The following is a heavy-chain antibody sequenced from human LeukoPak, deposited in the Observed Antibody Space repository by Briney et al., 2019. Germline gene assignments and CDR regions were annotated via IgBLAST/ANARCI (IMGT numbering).Heavy chain of an antibody. V-gene: IGHV4-30-2*01. CDR3: AREDSSGYEDY. CDR2: TYHSGST. D-gene: IGHD3-22*01. Sequence: SETLSLTCAVSGGSISSGGYSWSWIRQPPGKGLEWIGYTYHSGSTYYNPSLKSRVTISVDRSKNQFSLKLSSVTAADTAVYYCAREDSSGYEDYWGQGTLVTVSS. J-gene: IGHJ4*02. CDR1: GGSISSGGYS.